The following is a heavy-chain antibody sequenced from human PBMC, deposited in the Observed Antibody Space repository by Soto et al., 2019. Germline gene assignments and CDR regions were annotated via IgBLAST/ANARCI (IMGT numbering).Heavy chain of an antibody. CDR2: ISSSSSTI. CDR3: ARETKLLCSYVSRFGMDV. J-gene: IGHJ6*02. V-gene: IGHV3-48*02. CDR1: GFTFSSYS. Sequence: PGGSLRLSCAASGFTFSSYSMNWVRQAPGKGLEWVSYISSSSSTIYYADSVKGRFTISRDNAKNSLYLQMNSLRDEDTAVYYCARETKLLCSYVSRFGMDVWGQGTTVTVSS. D-gene: IGHD5-18*01.